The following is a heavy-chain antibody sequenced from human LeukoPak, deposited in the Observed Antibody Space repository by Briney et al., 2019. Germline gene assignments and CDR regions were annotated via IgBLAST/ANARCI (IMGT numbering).Heavy chain of an antibody. CDR3: ARDETPDDAFDI. CDR2: LSGSGGGT. D-gene: IGHD4-23*01. Sequence: PGGSLRLSCAVSGITLSNYGMSWVRQAPGKGLEWVAGLSGSGGGTNYADSVQGRFTISRDNPKNSLYLQMNSLRAEDTAVYYCARDETPDDAFDIWGQGTMVTVSS. CDR1: GITLSNYG. V-gene: IGHV3-23*01. J-gene: IGHJ3*02.